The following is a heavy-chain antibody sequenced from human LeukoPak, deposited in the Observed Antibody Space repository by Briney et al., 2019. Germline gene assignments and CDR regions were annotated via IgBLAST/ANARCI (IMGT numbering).Heavy chain of an antibody. Sequence: SETLSLTCTVSGGSISSGSYYWSWLRQPAGKGLEWIGRIYTSGSTNYNPSLKSRVTISVDTSKNQFSLKLSSVTPEDTAVYYCARARWELLDYWGQGTLVTVSS. V-gene: IGHV4-61*02. CDR2: IYTSGST. CDR1: GGSISSGSYY. CDR3: ARARWELLDY. J-gene: IGHJ4*02. D-gene: IGHD1-26*01.